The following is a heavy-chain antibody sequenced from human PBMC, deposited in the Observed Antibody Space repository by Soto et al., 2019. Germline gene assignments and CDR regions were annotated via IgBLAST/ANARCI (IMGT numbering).Heavy chain of an antibody. D-gene: IGHD3-10*01. Sequence: GGSLRLSCAASGFTFISYWMHWVRQAPGKGLVWVSRINSDGSSTSYADSVKGRFTISRDNAKNTLYLQMNSLRAEDTAVYYCARAPTNMVWGVHGNEYYYYYGMDVWGQGTTVSVSS. CDR3: ARAPTNMVWGVHGNEYYYYYGMDV. CDR2: INSDGSST. J-gene: IGHJ6*02. V-gene: IGHV3-74*01. CDR1: GFTFISYW.